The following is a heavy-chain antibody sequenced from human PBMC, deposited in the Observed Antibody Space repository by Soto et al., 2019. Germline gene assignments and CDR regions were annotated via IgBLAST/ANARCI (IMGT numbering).Heavy chain of an antibody. V-gene: IGHV4-31*03. CDR1: GGSISSGGYY. D-gene: IGHD6-19*01. CDR2: IYYSGRT. J-gene: IGHJ5*02. CDR3: ARGKASSGWINWFDP. Sequence: QVQLQESGPGLVKPSQTLSLTCTVSGGSISSGGYYWSWIRQHPGKGLEWIGYIYYSGRTYYNPSLKSRVTISVDTSKNQFSLKLSSVTAADTAVYYCARGKASSGWINWFDPWGQGTLVTVSS.